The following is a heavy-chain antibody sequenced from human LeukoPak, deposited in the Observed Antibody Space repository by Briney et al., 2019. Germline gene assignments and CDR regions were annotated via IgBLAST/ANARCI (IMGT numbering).Heavy chain of an antibody. V-gene: IGHV4-34*01. D-gene: IGHD3-9*01. Sequence: SETLSLTCAVYGGSFSGYYWSWIRQPPGKGLEWIGEINHSGSTNYNPSLKSRVTISVDTSKNQFSLKLSSVTAADTAVYYCARGADWLVLNWFDPWGQGTLVNVSS. J-gene: IGHJ5*02. CDR2: INHSGST. CDR3: ARGADWLVLNWFDP. CDR1: GGSFSGYY.